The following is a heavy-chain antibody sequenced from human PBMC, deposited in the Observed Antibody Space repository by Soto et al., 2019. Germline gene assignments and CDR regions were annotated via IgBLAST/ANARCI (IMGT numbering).Heavy chain of an antibody. CDR3: ATASYCGGDCSVDY. V-gene: IGHV1-58*01. J-gene: IGHJ4*02. Sequence: GAPVKVSCKASGFTFTSSAVQWVRQARGQRLEWIGWIVVGSGNTNYAQKFQERVTITRDMSTSTAYMELSSLRSEDTAAYYCATASYCGGDCSVDYWGQGTLVTVSS. CDR2: IVVGSGNT. CDR1: GFTFTSSA. D-gene: IGHD2-21*02.